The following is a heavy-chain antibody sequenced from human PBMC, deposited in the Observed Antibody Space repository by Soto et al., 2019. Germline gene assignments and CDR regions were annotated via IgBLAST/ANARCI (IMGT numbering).Heavy chain of an antibody. V-gene: IGHV1-46*01. CDR2: INPSGAST. D-gene: IGHD3-22*01. J-gene: IGHJ4*02. Sequence: GASVKVSCKASGYTFTTYYMHWVRQAPGQGLEWMGMINPSGASTTYAQKFQGRVTMTRDTSTSTVYMELSSLRSEDTAVYYCAREAPSPGYNYDSSGYADYWGQGTLVTVSS. CDR3: AREAPSPGYNYDSSGYADY. CDR1: GYTFTTYY.